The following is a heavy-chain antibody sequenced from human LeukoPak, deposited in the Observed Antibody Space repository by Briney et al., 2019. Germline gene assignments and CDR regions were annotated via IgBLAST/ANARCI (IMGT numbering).Heavy chain of an antibody. CDR2: ISSVGNNK. CDR3: AKAAYCTSTSCHFSGYAQRPLDP. CDR1: GFTFNTYG. Sequence: GGSLRLSCVASGFTFNTYGIHWVRQAPGKGLEWVAGISSVGNNKDYSDSVKGRFTISRDNSKNTLYLQMNSLRAEDTAVYYCAKAAYCTSTSCHFSGYAQRPLDPWGQGTLVTVSS. D-gene: IGHD2-2*01. V-gene: IGHV3-30*18. J-gene: IGHJ5*02.